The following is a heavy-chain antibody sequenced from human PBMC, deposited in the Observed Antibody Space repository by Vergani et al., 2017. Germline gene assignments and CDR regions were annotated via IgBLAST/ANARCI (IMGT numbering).Heavy chain of an antibody. Sequence: QVQLVQSGAAVKTPGASVKVSCKASGYTFTSYGISWVRQAPGQGLEWMGWISAYNGNTNYAQKLQGRVTMTTDTSTSTAYMELRSLRSDDTAVYYCARVNNYYDSSGYHPPYWYFDLWGRGTLVTVSS. D-gene: IGHD3-22*01. CDR3: ARVNNYYDSSGYHPPYWYFDL. CDR1: GYTFTSYG. CDR2: ISAYNGNT. J-gene: IGHJ2*01. V-gene: IGHV1-18*04.